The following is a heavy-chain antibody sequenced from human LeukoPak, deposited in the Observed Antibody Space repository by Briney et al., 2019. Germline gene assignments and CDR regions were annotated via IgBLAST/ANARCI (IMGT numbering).Heavy chain of an antibody. J-gene: IGHJ5*02. CDR3: ARLTCGGRRSGPPNWFDP. CDR1: GGSISSYY. V-gene: IGHV4-59*08. D-gene: IGHD3-3*01. CDR2: IYYSGST. Sequence: SETPSLTCTVSGGSISSYYWSWIRQPPGKGLEWIGYIYYSGSTNYNPSLKSRVTISVDTSKNQFSLKLSSVTAADTAVYYCARLTCGGRRSGPPNWFDPWGQGTLVTVSS.